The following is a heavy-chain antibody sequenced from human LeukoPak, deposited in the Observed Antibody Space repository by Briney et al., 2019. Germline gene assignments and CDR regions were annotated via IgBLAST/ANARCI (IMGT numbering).Heavy chain of an antibody. V-gene: IGHV4-59*01. CDR2: IYYSGST. CDR1: GGSISSYY. D-gene: IGHD3-9*01. J-gene: IGHJ6*04. CDR3: ARGVGYYDILTGYQYYYYGMDV. Sequence: PSETLSLTCTVSGGSISSYYWSWIRQPPGKGLEWIGYIYYSGSTNYNPPLKSRVTISVDTSKNQFSLKLSSVTAADTAVYYCARGVGYYDILTGYQYYYYGMDVWGKGTTVTVSS.